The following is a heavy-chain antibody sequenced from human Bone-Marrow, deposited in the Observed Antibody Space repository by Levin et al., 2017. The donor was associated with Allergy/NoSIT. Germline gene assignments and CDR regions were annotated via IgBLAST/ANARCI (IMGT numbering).Heavy chain of an antibody. CDR3: TRSGYYYDSSGYFDH. J-gene: IGHJ4*02. Sequence: GESLKISCTVSGFTFGDYAMSWIRQAPGKGLEWVGLIRSKNYGGTSEYAASAEGRFTISRDDSKSIAYLQMDSLKTDDTAVYYCTRSGYYYDSSGYFDHWGQGALITVSS. CDR1: GFTFGDYA. CDR2: IRSKNYGGTS. D-gene: IGHD3-22*01. V-gene: IGHV3-49*03.